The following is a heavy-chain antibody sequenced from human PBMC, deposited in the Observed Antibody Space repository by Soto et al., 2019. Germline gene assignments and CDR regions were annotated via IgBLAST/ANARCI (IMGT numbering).Heavy chain of an antibody. CDR3: ARGRYVEC. D-gene: IGHD3-3*01. CDR1: GYIFTTYG. V-gene: IGHV1-18*01. Sequence: QVHLVQSGAEVKKPGASVKVSCKGSGYIFTTYGITWVRQAPGQGLEWMGWISAHNGNTNYAQKLQGRVTVTRDTSTSTVYMELRNLSSEDTAVYYCARGRYVECWGQGARVTVSS. J-gene: IGHJ4*02. CDR2: ISAHNGNT.